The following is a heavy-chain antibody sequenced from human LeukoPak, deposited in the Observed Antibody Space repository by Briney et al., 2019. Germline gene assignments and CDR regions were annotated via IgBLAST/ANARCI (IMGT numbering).Heavy chain of an antibody. CDR2: SIPIFGTA. J-gene: IGHJ6*03. CDR1: GGTFSSYA. Sequence: ASVKVSCKASGGTFSSYAISWVRQAPGQGLEWKGGSIPIFGTANYAQKFQGRVTITRNTSISTAYMERSSLRSGDTAVYYCARGENGYSYGYVGYYYYYYMDVWGKGTTVTVSS. D-gene: IGHD5-18*01. CDR3: ARGENGYSYGYVGYYYYYYMDV. V-gene: IGHV1-69*05.